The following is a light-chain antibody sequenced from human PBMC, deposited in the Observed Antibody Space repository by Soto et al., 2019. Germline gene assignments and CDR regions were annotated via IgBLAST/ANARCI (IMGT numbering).Light chain of an antibody. CDR1: SSDVGGYNY. V-gene: IGLV2-14*01. J-gene: IGLJ1*01. CDR3: SSYTSSSTYV. CDR2: DVS. Sequence: QSVLTQPASVSGSPGQSITISCTGTSSDVGGYNYVSWYQQDPGKAPKVMIYDVSNRPSGVSHRFSASKSGNTASLTISGLQADDEADYYSSSYTSSSTYVFGTGTKVTVL.